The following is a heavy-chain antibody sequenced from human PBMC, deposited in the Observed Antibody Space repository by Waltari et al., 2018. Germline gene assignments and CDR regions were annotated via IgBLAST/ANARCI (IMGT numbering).Heavy chain of an antibody. Sequence: VQLVQSGGEVKTPGSSVKVSCKASGGSFGGYGISWVRQAPGQGLEWMGLIIPMFGIPDFSQKFQDRLTITADESTNTAYMELSSLTSEDTAIYYCARHELGISQYYYNMYVWGQGTTVTISS. CDR3: ARHELGISQYYYNMYV. CDR1: GGSFGGYG. CDR2: IIPMFGIP. J-gene: IGHJ6*03. V-gene: IGHV1-69*12. D-gene: IGHD7-27*01.